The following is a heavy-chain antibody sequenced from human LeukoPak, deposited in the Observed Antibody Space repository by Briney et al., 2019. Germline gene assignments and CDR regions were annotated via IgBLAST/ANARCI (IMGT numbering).Heavy chain of an antibody. V-gene: IGHV3-20*04. D-gene: IGHD3-9*01. CDR1: GFTFDDYG. CDR3: ASYILTGYYNGHDAFDI. J-gene: IGHJ3*02. CDR2: NWNGGST. Sequence: GGSPRLSCAASGFTFDDYGMSWVRQAPGKGLEWVSGNWNGGSTGYADSVKGRFTISRDNAKNSLYLQMNSLRAEDTAVYYCASYILTGYYNGHDAFDIWGQGTMVIVSS.